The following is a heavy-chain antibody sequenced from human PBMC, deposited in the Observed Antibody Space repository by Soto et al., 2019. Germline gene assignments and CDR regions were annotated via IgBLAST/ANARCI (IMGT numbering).Heavy chain of an antibody. CDR1: VYSFTSYW. V-gene: IGHV5-51*01. D-gene: IGHD3-16*01. J-gene: IGHJ6*02. CDR3: ARRGSGSPLLWGLDV. CDR2: IYPGDSDT. Sequence: PGESLKISCQCSVYSFTSYWIGWVRQKAGKGLEWMGIIYPGDSDTRYSPSFQGQVTISADKSISSAYLQWSRLKASAAAMYYCARRGSGSPLLWGLDVWGQGTMVTVSS.